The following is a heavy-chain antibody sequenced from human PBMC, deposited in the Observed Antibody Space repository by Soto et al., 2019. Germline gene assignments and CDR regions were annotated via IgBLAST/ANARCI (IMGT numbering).Heavy chain of an antibody. D-gene: IGHD4-4*01. CDR3: DRESTVNLVVLPD. Sequence: SQTLSLTCAISGDSVSSNSAAWNWIRKSPSRGLEWLGRTYYRSKWYNDYTVSVKSRITINTDTSKNQLSLQLNSVTPEDTSVYYWDRESTVNLVVLPDWGQGTLVTV. J-gene: IGHJ4*02. CDR2: TYYRSKWYN. V-gene: IGHV6-1*01. CDR1: GDSVSSNSAA.